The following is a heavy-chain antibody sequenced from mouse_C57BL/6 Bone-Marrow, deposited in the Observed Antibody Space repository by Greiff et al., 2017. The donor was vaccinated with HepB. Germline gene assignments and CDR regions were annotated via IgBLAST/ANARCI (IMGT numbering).Heavy chain of an antibody. CDR1: GFNIKDYY. CDR2: IDPEDGDT. D-gene: IGHD1-1*01. V-gene: IGHV14-1*01. Sequence: EVQLQHSGAELVRPGASVKLSCTASGFNIKDYYMHWVKQRPEQGLEWIGRIDPEDGDTEYAPKFQGKATMTADTSSNTAYLQLSSLTSEDTAVYYCTTRGGSSAWLAYWGQGTLVTVSA. J-gene: IGHJ3*01. CDR3: TTRGGSSAWLAY.